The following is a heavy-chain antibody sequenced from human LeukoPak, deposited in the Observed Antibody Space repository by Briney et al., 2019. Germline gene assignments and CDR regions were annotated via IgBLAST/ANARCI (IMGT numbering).Heavy chain of an antibody. CDR1: GFTFSSYG. CDR3: AKNPGGYDYRFDY. J-gene: IGHJ4*02. CDR2: ISGSGGST. V-gene: IGHV3-23*01. Sequence: GGSLRLSCAASGFTFSSYGMSWVRQAPGKGLEWVSAISGSGGSTYYADSVKGRFTISRDNSKNTLYLQMNSLRAEDTAVYYCAKNPGGYDYRFDYWGQGTLVTVSS. D-gene: IGHD5-12*01.